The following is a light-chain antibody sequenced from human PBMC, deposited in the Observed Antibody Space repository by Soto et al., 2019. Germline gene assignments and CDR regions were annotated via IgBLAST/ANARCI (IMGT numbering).Light chain of an antibody. Sequence: QSALTQPPSASGSPGQSVTISCTGGSSDIGGYNYVSWYQQHPGKAPKLMIYEVSNRPSGVSNRFSGSKSGNTASLTISGLQAEDEADYYCSSYTSSSTYVFGTGTKVTVL. J-gene: IGLJ1*01. V-gene: IGLV2-14*01. CDR1: SSDIGGYNY. CDR2: EVS. CDR3: SSYTSSSTYV.